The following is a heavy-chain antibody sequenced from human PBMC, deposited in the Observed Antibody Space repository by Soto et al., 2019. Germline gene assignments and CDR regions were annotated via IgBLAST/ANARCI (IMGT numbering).Heavy chain of an antibody. J-gene: IGHJ6*02. CDR1: GGSISSSSYY. CDR3: ARTVEVHFWSGLRGYGMDV. CDR2: IYYSGST. Sequence: PSETLSLTCTVSGGSISSSSYYWSWIRQPPGKGLGWIGSIYYSGSTYYNPSLKSRVTISVDTSKNQFSLKLSSVTAADTAVYYCARTVEVHFWSGLRGYGMDVWGQGTTVTVSS. D-gene: IGHD3-3*02. V-gene: IGHV4-39*01.